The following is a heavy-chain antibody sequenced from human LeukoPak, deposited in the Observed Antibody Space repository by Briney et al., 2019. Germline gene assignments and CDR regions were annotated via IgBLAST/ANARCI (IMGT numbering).Heavy chain of an antibody. D-gene: IGHD5-18*01. J-gene: IGHJ4*02. CDR2: IYYSGGT. Sequence: SETLSLTCTVSGGSVSSDIYYWNWIRQPPGKGLEWIGYIYYSGGTIYNPSLKSRVTISVDTSKNQFSLKLSSVTAADTAVYFCARLGYSYGYYSFDYWGQGTLVTVSS. CDR3: ARLGYSYGYYSFDY. V-gene: IGHV4-61*01. CDR1: GGSVSSDIYY.